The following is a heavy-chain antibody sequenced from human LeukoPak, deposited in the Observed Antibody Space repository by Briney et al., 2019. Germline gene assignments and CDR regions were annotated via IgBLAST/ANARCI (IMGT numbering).Heavy chain of an antibody. Sequence: ASVKVSCKASGYMHINHAITWVRQAPGQGHELMGWIGAYNGNTNYAQKFHDRVTLTTDTSTNTAYMELRSLRSDDTAVYYCARGFGEQWLDLDYWGQGTLVTVSS. V-gene: IGHV1-18*01. CDR1: GYMHINHA. J-gene: IGHJ4*02. D-gene: IGHD6-19*01. CDR3: ARGFGEQWLDLDY. CDR2: IGAYNGNT.